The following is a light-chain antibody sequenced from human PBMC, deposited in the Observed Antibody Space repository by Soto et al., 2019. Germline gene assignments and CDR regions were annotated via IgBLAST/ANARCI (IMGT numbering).Light chain of an antibody. Sequence: ELTQPPSVSVSPGQTASITCSGDKLGDKYACWYQQKPGQSPVLVIYQDSKRPSGIPERFSGSNSGNTATLTISGTQAMDEADYYCQAWDSSIYVFGTGTKLTVL. J-gene: IGLJ1*01. V-gene: IGLV3-1*01. CDR2: QDS. CDR3: QAWDSSIYV. CDR1: KLGDKY.